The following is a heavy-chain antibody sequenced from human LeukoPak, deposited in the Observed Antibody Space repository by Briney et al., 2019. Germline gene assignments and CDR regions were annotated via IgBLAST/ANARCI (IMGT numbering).Heavy chain of an antibody. Sequence: GGSLRLSCAASGFTFSSYAMHWVRQAPGKGLEWVAVISYDGSNKYYADSVKGRFTISRDNSKNTLYLQMNSLRAEDTAVYYCARVTLGYSRSGDNYYYYGMDVWGQGTTVSVSS. CDR3: ARVTLGYSRSGDNYYYYGMDV. J-gene: IGHJ6*02. D-gene: IGHD6-13*01. CDR2: ISYDGSNK. CDR1: GFTFSSYA. V-gene: IGHV3-30-3*01.